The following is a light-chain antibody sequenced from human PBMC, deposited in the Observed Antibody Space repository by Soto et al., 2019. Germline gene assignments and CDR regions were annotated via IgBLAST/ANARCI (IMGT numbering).Light chain of an antibody. CDR2: DVN. CDR3: SSYTGRRTYV. J-gene: IGLJ1*01. Sequence: QSVLTQPASVSGSPGQSIAISCTGTSSDVGDYKYVSWYQQHPGKAPELLIYDVNDRPTGVSHRFSGSKSGNTASLSISGLQPDDEADYYCSSYTGRRTYVFGSGTKVTVL. CDR1: SSDVGDYKY. V-gene: IGLV2-14*03.